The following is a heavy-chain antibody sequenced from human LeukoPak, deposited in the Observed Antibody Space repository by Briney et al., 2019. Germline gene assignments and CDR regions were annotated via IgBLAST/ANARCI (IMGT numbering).Heavy chain of an antibody. V-gene: IGHV4-39*07. J-gene: IGHJ5*02. Sequence: SETLSLTCTVSGGSISSSSYYWGWIRQPPGKGLEWIGSIYYIGSTYYNPSLKSRVTISVDTSKIQFSLKLSSVTAADTAVYYCARADIVVVVAAISNWFDPWGQGTLVTVSS. CDR1: GGSISSSSYY. CDR3: ARADIVVVVAAISNWFDP. D-gene: IGHD2-15*01. CDR2: IYYIGST.